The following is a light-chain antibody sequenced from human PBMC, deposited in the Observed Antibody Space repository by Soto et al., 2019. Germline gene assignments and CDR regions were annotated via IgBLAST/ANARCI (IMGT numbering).Light chain of an antibody. CDR2: DAS. Sequence: EIVLTQSPATLSLSPGERATLSCRASKSVSSYLAWYQQKPGQAPRLLIYDASNRATGTPARFSGSGSGTDFTLTISSLEPEDFAVYYCQQRSSWPWTFGQGTKVDIK. J-gene: IGKJ1*01. V-gene: IGKV3-11*01. CDR3: QQRSSWPWT. CDR1: KSVSSY.